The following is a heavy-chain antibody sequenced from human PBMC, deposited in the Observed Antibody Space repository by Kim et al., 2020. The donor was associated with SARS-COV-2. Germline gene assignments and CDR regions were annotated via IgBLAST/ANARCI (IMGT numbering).Heavy chain of an antibody. Sequence: GGSLRLSCAASGFTFSIFTMTWVRQAPGQGLEWVASITSSSTYLYYTDSVKGRFTVSRDNAKDSLYLQMNSLRAEDTDRYYCARAQRDVNREWLFFDY. V-gene: IGHV3-21*01. J-gene: IGHJ4*01. CDR2: ITSSSTYL. CDR3: ARAQRDVNREWLFFDY. D-gene: IGHD3-3*01. CDR1: GFTFSIFT.